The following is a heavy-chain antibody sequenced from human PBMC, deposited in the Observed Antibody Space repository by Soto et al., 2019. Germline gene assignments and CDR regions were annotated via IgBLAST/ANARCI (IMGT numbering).Heavy chain of an antibody. J-gene: IGHJ4*02. D-gene: IGHD3-16*02. V-gene: IGHV4-31*03. CDR2: MYYSGST. CDR1: GASISSGGYY. CDR3: AVSMVTFGGIIAPFDY. Sequence: KPWETLSLTCTVSGASISSGGYYWSWIRQHPGKGLEWIGYMYYSGSTYYNPSLRSRVTISVDTSKNQFSLNLRSVTAADTAVFYCAVSMVTFGGIIAPFDYWGQGALVTVSS.